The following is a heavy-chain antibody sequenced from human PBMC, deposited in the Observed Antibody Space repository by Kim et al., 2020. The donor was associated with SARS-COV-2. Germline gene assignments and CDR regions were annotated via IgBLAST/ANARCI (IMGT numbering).Heavy chain of an antibody. V-gene: IGHV3-7*01. D-gene: IGHD2-21*02. J-gene: IGHJ4*02. CDR2: IKQDGSEK. CDR1: GFTFSSYW. Sequence: GGSLRLSCAASGFTFSSYWMSWVRQAPGKGLEWVANIKQDGSEKYYVDSVKGRFTISRDNAKNSLYLQMNSLRAEDTAVYYCARVGEYTCGGDCYADTFDYWGQGTLVTVSS. CDR3: ARVGEYTCGGDCYADTFDY.